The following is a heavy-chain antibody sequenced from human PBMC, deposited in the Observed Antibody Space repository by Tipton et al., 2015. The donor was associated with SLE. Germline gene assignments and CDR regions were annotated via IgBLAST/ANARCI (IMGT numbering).Heavy chain of an antibody. D-gene: IGHD3-10*01. CDR3: ARSRESYYYGSGSYYYYYYYYMDV. CDR1: GFTFSSYS. Sequence: SLRLSCAASGFTFSSYSMNWVRQAPGKGLEWVSSISSSSSYIYYADPVKGRFTISRDNAKNSLYLQMNSLRAEDTAVYYCARSRESYYYGSGSYYYYYYYYMDVWGKGTTATVSS. CDR2: ISSSSSYI. J-gene: IGHJ6*03. V-gene: IGHV3-21*01.